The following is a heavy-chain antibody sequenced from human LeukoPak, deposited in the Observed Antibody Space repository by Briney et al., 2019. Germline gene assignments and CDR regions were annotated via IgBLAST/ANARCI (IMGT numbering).Heavy chain of an antibody. CDR2: ISWNSGSI. V-gene: IGHV3-9*01. Sequence: PGGSLRLSCAASGFTFSSYAMSWVRQAPGKGLEWVSGISWNSGSIGYADSVKGRFTISRDNAKNSLYLQMNSLRAEDTALYYCAKDSIAAAGTMDVWGQGTTVTVSS. D-gene: IGHD6-13*01. J-gene: IGHJ6*02. CDR1: GFTFSSYA. CDR3: AKDSIAAAGTMDV.